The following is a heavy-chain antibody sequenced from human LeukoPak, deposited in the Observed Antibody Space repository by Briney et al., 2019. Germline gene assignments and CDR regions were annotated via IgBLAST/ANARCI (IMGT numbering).Heavy chain of an antibody. CDR1: GGSISSYY. D-gene: IGHD6-13*01. CDR3: GLYSSSREGVFDY. Sequence: SETLSLTCTVSGGSISSYYWSWIRQPPGKGLEWIGYIYYSGSTNYNPSLKSRVTISVDTSRNQFSLKLSSVTAADTAVYYCGLYSSSREGVFDYWGQGTLVTVSS. V-gene: IGHV4-59*01. J-gene: IGHJ4*02. CDR2: IYYSGST.